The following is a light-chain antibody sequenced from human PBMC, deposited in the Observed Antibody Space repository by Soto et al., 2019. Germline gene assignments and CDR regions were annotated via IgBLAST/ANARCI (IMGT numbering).Light chain of an antibody. Sequence: QSVLTQPPSASGTPGQRVTISCSGSSSNIGSNYVYWYQQLPGTAPKLLMYSNNQRPSGVPDRFSGSKSGTSASLAISGLRSEDEADYYCSSYAGSNNPGYVFGTGTKVTVL. V-gene: IGLV1-47*02. J-gene: IGLJ1*01. CDR2: SNN. CDR3: SSYAGSNNPGYV. CDR1: SSNIGSNY.